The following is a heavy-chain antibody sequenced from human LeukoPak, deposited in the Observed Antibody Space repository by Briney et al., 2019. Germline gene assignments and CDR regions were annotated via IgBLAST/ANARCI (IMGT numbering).Heavy chain of an antibody. D-gene: IGHD1-7*01. J-gene: IGHJ6*03. CDR2: IKQDGSEK. CDR3: ARDNWNYSFNYYYYYYMDV. CDR1: GFTFSSYW. Sequence: PGGSLRLSCAASGFTFSSYWMSWVRQAPGKGLEWVANIKQDGSEKYYVDSVKGRFTISRDNAKNSLYLQMNSLRAEDTAVYYCARDNWNYSFNYYYYYYMDVWGKGTTVTVSS. V-gene: IGHV3-7*01.